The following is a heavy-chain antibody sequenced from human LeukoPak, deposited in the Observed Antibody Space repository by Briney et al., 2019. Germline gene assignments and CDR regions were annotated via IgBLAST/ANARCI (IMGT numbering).Heavy chain of an antibody. J-gene: IGHJ6*03. V-gene: IGHV3-21*01. CDR3: ARDPYSGSYGDYYYYMDV. D-gene: IGHD1-26*01. Sequence: GGSLRLSCAASGFTFSNYWMTWIRQAPGKGLEWVSSITTSSTYIYYADSVKGRFTISRDNAKNSLYLQMNSLRAEDTAVYYCARDPYSGSYGDYYYYMDVWGKGTTVTISS. CDR1: GFTFSNYW. CDR2: ITTSSTYI.